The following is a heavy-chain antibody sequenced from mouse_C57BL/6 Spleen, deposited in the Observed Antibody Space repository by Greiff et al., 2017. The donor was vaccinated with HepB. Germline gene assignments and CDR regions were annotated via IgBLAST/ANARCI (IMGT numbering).Heavy chain of an antibody. CDR2: IYPRSGNT. CDR3: ARWRDYQGYYYAMDY. J-gene: IGHJ4*01. V-gene: IGHV1-81*01. CDR1: GYTFTSYG. D-gene: IGHD5-5*01. Sequence: QVQLQQSGAELARPGASVKLSCKASGYTFTSYGISWVKQRTGQGLEWIGEIYPRSGNTYYNEKFKGKATLTADKSSSTAYMELRSLTSEDSAVYFCARWRDYQGYYYAMDYWGQGTSVTVSS.